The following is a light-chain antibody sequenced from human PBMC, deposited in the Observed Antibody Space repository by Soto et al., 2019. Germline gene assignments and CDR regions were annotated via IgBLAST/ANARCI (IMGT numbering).Light chain of an antibody. CDR1: SSNIGSKT. CDR3: SSYAGSNSYVV. Sequence: QSVLTQPPSASGTPGQRVTISCSGSSSNIGSKTVIWYQQIPGTAPRLLIRGNNQRPSGVPDRFSGSKSGNTASLTVSGLQAEDEADYYCSSYAGSNSYVVFGGGTKVTVL. J-gene: IGLJ2*01. CDR2: GNN. V-gene: IGLV1-44*01.